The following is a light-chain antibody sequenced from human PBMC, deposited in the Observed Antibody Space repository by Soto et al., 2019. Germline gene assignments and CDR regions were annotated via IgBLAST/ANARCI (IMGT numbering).Light chain of an antibody. V-gene: IGLV1-44*01. CDR1: SSNIGSNN. CDR2: SND. Sequence: QSVLTQPPSPSVTPGQRVTISCSGSSSNIGSNNVNWYQQLPGTAPKLLIYSNDQRPSGVPDRFSGSKSGTSASLAISGLQSEEEADYYCGSWGDSLNGLFGIGTKVTVL. CDR3: GSWGDSLNGL. J-gene: IGLJ1*01.